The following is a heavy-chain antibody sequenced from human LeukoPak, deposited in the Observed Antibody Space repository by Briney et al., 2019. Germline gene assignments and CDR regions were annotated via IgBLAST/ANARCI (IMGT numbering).Heavy chain of an antibody. V-gene: IGHV3-48*03. D-gene: IGHD7-27*01. Sequence: GGSLRLSCAASGFAVSSYEMNWIRQAPGKGLEWVAYISTSGNVIYYADSVKGRFTISRDNARNSLYLQMNSLRAEDTAIYDCARDAAPGVANPVLLDYWGQGTLVTVSS. CDR1: GFAVSSYE. CDR3: ARDAAPGVANPVLLDY. J-gene: IGHJ4*02. CDR2: ISTSGNVI.